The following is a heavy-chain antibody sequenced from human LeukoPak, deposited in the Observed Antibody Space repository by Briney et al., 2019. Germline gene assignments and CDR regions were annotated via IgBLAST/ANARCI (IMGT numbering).Heavy chain of an antibody. V-gene: IGHV1-46*01. Sequence: ASVKVSFKASGYTFTSYYMHWVRQAPGQGLEWMGIINPSGGSTSYAQKFQGRVTMTRDTSTSTVYMELSSLRSEDTAVYYCARGGYCSGGSCYWGRIDYWGQGTLVTVS. J-gene: IGHJ4*02. CDR1: GYTFTSYY. D-gene: IGHD2-15*01. CDR3: ARGGYCSGGSCYWGRIDY. CDR2: INPSGGST.